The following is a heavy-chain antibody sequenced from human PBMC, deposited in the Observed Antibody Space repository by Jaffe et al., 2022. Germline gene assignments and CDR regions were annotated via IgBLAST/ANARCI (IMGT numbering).Heavy chain of an antibody. D-gene: IGHD3-3*01. CDR1: GGSISSYY. CDR3: AREHFLEWFPRIRFYAFDI. Sequence: QVQLQESGPGLVKPSETLSLTCTVSGGSISSYYWSWIRQPPGKGLEWIGYIYYSGSTNYNPSLKSRVTISVDTSKNQFSLKLSSVTAADTAVYYCAREHFLEWFPRIRFYAFDIWGQGTMVTVSS. J-gene: IGHJ3*02. CDR2: IYYSGST. V-gene: IGHV4-59*01.